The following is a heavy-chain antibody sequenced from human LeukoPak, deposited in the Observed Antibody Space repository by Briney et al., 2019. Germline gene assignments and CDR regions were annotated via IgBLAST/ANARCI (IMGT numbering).Heavy chain of an antibody. D-gene: IGHD4-17*01. Sequence: PGGSLRLSCAASGFTFTSFSMNWVRQAPGKGLEWLSYISSSGRTLYHADSVKGRFSISRDNAKNSLYLQMNSLRDEDTAVYYCARDRYGDYILDYWGQGTLVTVSS. J-gene: IGHJ4*02. CDR1: GFTFTSFS. CDR3: ARDRYGDYILDY. V-gene: IGHV3-48*02. CDR2: ISSSGRTL.